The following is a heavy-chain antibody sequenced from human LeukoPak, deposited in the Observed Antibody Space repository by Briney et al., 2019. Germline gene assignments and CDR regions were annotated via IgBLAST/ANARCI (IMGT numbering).Heavy chain of an antibody. V-gene: IGHV3-30*18. D-gene: IGHD1-26*01. J-gene: IGHJ4*02. CDR2: ISHDASDE. Sequence: GGSLRLSCTASGFIFSGYGMHWVRQAPGKGLEWLAVISHDASDEYYADSVKGRFTISRDNAKNMIYLQMISLRAEDTAVYYCVKALVGQTSGYWGQGTRVTVST. CDR1: GFIFSGYG. CDR3: VKALVGQTSGY.